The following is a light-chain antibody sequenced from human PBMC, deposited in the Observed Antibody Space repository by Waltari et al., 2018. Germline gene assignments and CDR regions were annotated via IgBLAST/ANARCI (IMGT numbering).Light chain of an antibody. CDR1: ESISSY. CDR2: AAS. CDR3: QQNYSAPPT. J-gene: IGKJ2*01. Sequence: IQMTQSPSPLSASVADRVTLTCRASESISSYLHWYQQRPGKAPRLLIHAASSVQSGVPSRFSGSGSGTDFTITISTLQPEDVATFYCQQNYSAPPTFGQGTRLEIK. V-gene: IGKV1-39*01.